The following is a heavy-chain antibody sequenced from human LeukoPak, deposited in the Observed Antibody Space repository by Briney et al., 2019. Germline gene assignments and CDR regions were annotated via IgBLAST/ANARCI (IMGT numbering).Heavy chain of an antibody. CDR3: ARVKGVSIAAAYGMDV. Sequence: GGSLRLSCAASGFTFSSYSMNWVRQAPGKGLEWVSSISSSSSYIYYADSVKGRFTISRDNAKNSLYLQMNSLRAEDTAVYYCARVKGVSIAAAYGMDVWGQGTTVTVSS. V-gene: IGHV3-21*01. J-gene: IGHJ6*02. CDR1: GFTFSSYS. CDR2: ISSSSSYI. D-gene: IGHD6-13*01.